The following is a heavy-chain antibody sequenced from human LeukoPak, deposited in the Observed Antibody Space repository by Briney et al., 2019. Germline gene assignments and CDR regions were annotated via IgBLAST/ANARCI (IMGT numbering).Heavy chain of an antibody. J-gene: IGHJ4*02. D-gene: IGHD3-3*01. Sequence: SEALSLTCTVSGGSISSYYWSWIRQPPGKGLEWIGYIYYGGSTNYNPSLKSRVTISVDTSKNQFSLKLSSVTAADTAVYYCARGITIFGVVIPYYFDYWGQGTLVTVSS. CDR3: ARGITIFGVVIPYYFDY. CDR1: GGSISSYY. CDR2: IYYGGST. V-gene: IGHV4-59*01.